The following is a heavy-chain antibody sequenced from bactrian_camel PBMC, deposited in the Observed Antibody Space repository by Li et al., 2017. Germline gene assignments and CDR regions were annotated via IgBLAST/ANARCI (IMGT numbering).Heavy chain of an antibody. Sequence: HVQLVESGGGSVQVGGSLRLSCVASVDTIGRYCMGWFRQNSEKGPEGVAAIYTGSGATWYHDSVKGRFTISKDIAKNTVHLQMNSLKTEDTATYYCAAEVGVSGYCIPVGLVFGHWDQGTQVTVS. D-gene: IGHD3*01. CDR3: AAEVGVSGYCIPVGLVFGH. V-gene: IGHV3S1*01. CDR2: IYTGSGAT. J-gene: IGHJ6*01. CDR1: VDTIGRYC.